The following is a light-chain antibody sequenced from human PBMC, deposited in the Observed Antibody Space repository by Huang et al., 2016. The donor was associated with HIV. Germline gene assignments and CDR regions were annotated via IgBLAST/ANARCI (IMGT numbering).Light chain of an antibody. CDR1: QSLLYRSNNKNY. Sequence: DIVMTQSPDSLAVSLGERAAINCKSSQSLLYRSNNKNYLAWYQQKPVQPPKLLIYWASTRESGVPDRVSGSGSGTDFTLTISSLQAADVAVYYCQQYYNTPFTFGPGTKVDIK. J-gene: IGKJ3*01. CDR3: QQYYNTPFT. CDR2: WAS. V-gene: IGKV4-1*01.